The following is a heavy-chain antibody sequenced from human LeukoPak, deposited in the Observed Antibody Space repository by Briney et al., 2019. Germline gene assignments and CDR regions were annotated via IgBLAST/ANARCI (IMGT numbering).Heavy chain of an antibody. CDR3: AKEVIVGVSFDY. CDR1: GFTFSSYA. J-gene: IGHJ4*02. D-gene: IGHD1-26*01. Sequence: PGGSLRLSCAASGFTFSSYAMSWVRQAPGQGLEWVAAISGSGGSTYYADSVKGRFTISRDNFKNTLYLQMNSLRAEDTAVYYCAKEVIVGVSFDYWGQGTLVTVSS. V-gene: IGHV3-23*01. CDR2: ISGSGGST.